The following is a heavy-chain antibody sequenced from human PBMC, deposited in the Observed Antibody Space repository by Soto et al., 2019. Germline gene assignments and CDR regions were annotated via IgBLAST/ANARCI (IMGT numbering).Heavy chain of an antibody. CDR3: ARDRVCSSTSCYFAY. CDR1: GGTFSSYT. CDR2: IIPILGIA. J-gene: IGHJ4*02. D-gene: IGHD2-2*01. Sequence: QVQLVQSGAEVKKPGSSVKVSCKASGGTFSSYTISWARQAPGQGLEWMGRIIPILGIANYAQKFQGRVTITADKSTSTAYMELSSLRSEDTAVYYCARDRVCSSTSCYFAYWGQGTLVTVSS. V-gene: IGHV1-69*08.